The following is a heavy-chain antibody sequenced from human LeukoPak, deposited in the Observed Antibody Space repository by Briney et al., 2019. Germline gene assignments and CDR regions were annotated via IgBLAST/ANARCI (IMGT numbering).Heavy chain of an antibody. J-gene: IGHJ6*03. V-gene: IGHV4-39*07. CDR2: IYYSGST. Sequence: SETLSLTCTVSGGSISSSSYYWGWIRQPPGKGLEWIGSIYYSGSTYYNPSLKSRVTISVDTSKNQFSLKLSSVTAADTAVYYCAREVGMYYDSNMDVWGKGTTVTVSS. CDR3: AREVGMYYDSNMDV. D-gene: IGHD3-3*01. CDR1: GGSISSSSYY.